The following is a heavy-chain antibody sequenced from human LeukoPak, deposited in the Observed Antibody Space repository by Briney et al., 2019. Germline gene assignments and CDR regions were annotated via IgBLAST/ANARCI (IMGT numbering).Heavy chain of an antibody. CDR3: ARARSDYGDYSRFDY. Sequence: GESLKISCKGSGYSFTSYWIGWVRQMPGKGLEWMGIIYPGDSDTRYSPSFQGQVTISADKSISTAYLQWSSLKASDTAMYYCARARSDYGDYSRFDYWGQGTLVTVSS. J-gene: IGHJ4*02. CDR2: IYPGDSDT. CDR1: GYSFTSYW. V-gene: IGHV5-51*01. D-gene: IGHD4-17*01.